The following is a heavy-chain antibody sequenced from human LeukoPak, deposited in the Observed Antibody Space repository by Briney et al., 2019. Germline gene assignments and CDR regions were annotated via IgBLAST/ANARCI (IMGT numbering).Heavy chain of an antibody. J-gene: IGHJ4*02. V-gene: IGHV3-21*01. Sequence: GGSLRLSCAASGFTFSSYSMNWVRQAPGKGLEWVSSISSSSSYIYYADSVKGRFTISRDNAKNSLYLQMNSLRAEDTAVYYCARDPIVTMEPYYFDYWGQGTLVTVSS. CDR1: GFTFSSYS. CDR2: ISSSSSYI. CDR3: ARDPIVTMEPYYFDY. D-gene: IGHD4/OR15-4a*01.